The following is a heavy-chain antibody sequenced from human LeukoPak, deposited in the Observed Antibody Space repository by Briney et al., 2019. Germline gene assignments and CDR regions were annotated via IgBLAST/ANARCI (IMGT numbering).Heavy chain of an antibody. V-gene: IGHV3-30*02. CDR3: AKDSNPHYDFWSGYFY. D-gene: IGHD3-3*01. J-gene: IGHJ4*02. Sequence: PGGSLRLSCTASGFTVSNNYMTWVRQAPGKGLEWVAFIRYDGSNKYYADSVKGRFTISRDNSKNTLYLQMNSLRAEDTAVYYCAKDSNPHYDFWSGYFYWGQGTLVTVSS. CDR1: GFTVSNNY. CDR2: IRYDGSNK.